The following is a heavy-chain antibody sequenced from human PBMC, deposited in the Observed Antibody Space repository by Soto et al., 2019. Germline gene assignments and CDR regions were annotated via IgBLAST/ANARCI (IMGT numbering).Heavy chain of an antibody. D-gene: IGHD3-22*01. J-gene: IGHJ6*02. CDR1: GFTFSSYA. Sequence: PGGSLRLSCAASGFTFSSYAMSWVRQAPGKGLEWVSAISGSGGSTYYADSVKGRFTISRDNSKNTLYLQMNSLRAEDTAVYYCAKLEYDSSGYYYAHYYYGMDVWGQGTTVTVSS. V-gene: IGHV3-23*01. CDR3: AKLEYDSSGYYYAHYYYGMDV. CDR2: ISGSGGST.